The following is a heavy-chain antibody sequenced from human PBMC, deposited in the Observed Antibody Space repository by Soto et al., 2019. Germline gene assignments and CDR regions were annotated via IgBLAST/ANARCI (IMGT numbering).Heavy chain of an antibody. CDR2: IWYDGSNK. V-gene: IGHV3-33*01. CDR3: ARDYVAVAGSDY. D-gene: IGHD6-19*01. Sequence: QVQLVESGGGVVQPGRSLRLSCAASGFTFSSYGMHWVRQAPGKGLVWVAVIWYDGSNKYYADSVKGRFTISSDNSKNTLYLQVHSLRAEDTAVYYCARDYVAVAGSDYWGQGTLVTVSS. CDR1: GFTFSSYG. J-gene: IGHJ4*02.